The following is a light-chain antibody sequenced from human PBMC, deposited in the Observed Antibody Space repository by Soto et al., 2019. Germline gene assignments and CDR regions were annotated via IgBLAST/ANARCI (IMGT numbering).Light chain of an antibody. J-gene: IGKJ2*01. Sequence: EIVMTQSPANLSVSPGERATLSCRASQSISSNLAWYQQKPGQGPRLLIYGASTRTTGIPARFSGGGSCAEFTLTISSRQSEDFSVYYYQQYNKWPPYTFGQGTKLEIK. CDR3: QQYNKWPPYT. CDR2: GAS. CDR1: QSISSN. V-gene: IGKV3-15*01.